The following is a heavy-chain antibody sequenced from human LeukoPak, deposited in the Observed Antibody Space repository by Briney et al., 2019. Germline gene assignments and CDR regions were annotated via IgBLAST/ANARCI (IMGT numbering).Heavy chain of an antibody. J-gene: IGHJ3*02. CDR1: GFTFSTYC. D-gene: IGHD6-13*01. V-gene: IGHV3-74*01. CDR3: VRGGIASAFDI. CDR2: ICPDGTVT. Sequence: GGSLRLSCAASGFTFSTYCMHWVRQAPGKGPMWVSRICPDGTVTNYADSVKARFIISRDNARNTVYLQMNSLRAEDTAVYYCVRGGIASAFDIWGQGTMVTVSS.